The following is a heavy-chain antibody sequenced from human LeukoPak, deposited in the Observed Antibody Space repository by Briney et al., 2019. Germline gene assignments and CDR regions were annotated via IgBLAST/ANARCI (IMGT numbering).Heavy chain of an antibody. CDR2: IYYSGST. V-gene: IGHV4-30-4*08. J-gene: IGHJ4*02. CDR1: GGSISSGDYY. Sequence: SETLSLTCTVSGGSISSGDYYWSWIRQPPGKGLGWIGYIYYSGSTYYNPSLKSRVTISVDASKNQFSLKLSSVTAADTAVYYCARDLSRVAGTLDYWGQGTLVTVSS. CDR3: ARDLSRVAGTLDY. D-gene: IGHD6-19*01.